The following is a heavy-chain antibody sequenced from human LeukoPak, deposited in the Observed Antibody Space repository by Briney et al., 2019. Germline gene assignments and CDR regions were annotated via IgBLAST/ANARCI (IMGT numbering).Heavy chain of an antibody. CDR2: IYYSGST. CDR1: GGSISSRSHY. V-gene: IGHV4-39*01. D-gene: IGHD3-9*01. CDR3: ARRIDLAGSTFDY. Sequence: SETLSLTCTVSGGSISSRSHYWVWIRQPPGKGLEWLMCIYYSGSTSYNPSLKRRVTISVATSKNQFSPNLGAVTAADTAVYYCARRIDLAGSTFDYWGQGALVTVSS. J-gene: IGHJ4*02.